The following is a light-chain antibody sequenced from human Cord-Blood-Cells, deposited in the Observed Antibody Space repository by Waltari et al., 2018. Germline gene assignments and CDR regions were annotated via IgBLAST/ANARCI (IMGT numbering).Light chain of an antibody. V-gene: IGLV2-14*03. J-gene: IGLJ3*02. CDR2: DVS. CDR1: SSDVGGYNY. CDR3: SSYTSSSTWV. Sequence: QSALTQPASVSGYPGQSITISCTGTSSDVGGYNYVSWYQQHPGKAPKLMLYDVSIRPSGVSTRFSGSKSGNTASLTISWLQAEDEADYYCSSYTSSSTWVFGGGTKLTVL.